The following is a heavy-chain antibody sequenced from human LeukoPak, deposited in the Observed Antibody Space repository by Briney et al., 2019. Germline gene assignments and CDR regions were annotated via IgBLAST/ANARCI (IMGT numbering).Heavy chain of an antibody. Sequence: SETLSLTCTVSGSSISSYYWSWIRQPAGKGLEWIGRIYTSGSTNYNPSLKSRVTISVDTSKNQFSLKLSSVTAADTAVYYCARGKHYDILTGRYYYYYMDVWGKGTTVTISS. D-gene: IGHD3-9*01. J-gene: IGHJ6*03. CDR1: GSSISSYY. CDR2: IYTSGST. CDR3: ARGKHYDILTGRYYYYYMDV. V-gene: IGHV4-4*07.